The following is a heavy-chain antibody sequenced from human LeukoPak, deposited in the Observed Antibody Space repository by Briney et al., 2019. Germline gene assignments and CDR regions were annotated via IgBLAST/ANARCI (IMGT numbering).Heavy chain of an antibody. J-gene: IGHJ4*02. CDR1: GFTFSSYA. V-gene: IGHV3-30-3*01. D-gene: IGHD6-13*01. CDR3: ARAGSSWYRFFSFDY. Sequence: PGGSLRLSCAASGFTFSSYAMHWVRQAPGKGLEWVAVISYDGSNKYYADSVKGRFTISRDNSKNTLYLQMNSLRAEDTAVYYCARAGSSWYRFFSFDYWGQGTLVTVSS. CDR2: ISYDGSNK.